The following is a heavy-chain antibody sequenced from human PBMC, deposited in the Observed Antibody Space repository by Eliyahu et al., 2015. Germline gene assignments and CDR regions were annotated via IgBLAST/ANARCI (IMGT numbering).Heavy chain of an antibody. CDR2: IYYSGST. Sequence: QLQLQESGPGLVKPSETLSLTCTVSGXSIXXSXYYWGXIRQPPGKGLQWIGSIYYSGSTSHRPSLKSRVTTSVDTSKXQFSLNLSSVTAADTAIYFCARHLIAAAVPYYMDVWGKGTTVTVSS. J-gene: IGHJ6*03. CDR3: ARHLIAAAVPYYMDV. D-gene: IGHD6-13*01. V-gene: IGHV4-39*01. CDR1: GXSIXXSXYY.